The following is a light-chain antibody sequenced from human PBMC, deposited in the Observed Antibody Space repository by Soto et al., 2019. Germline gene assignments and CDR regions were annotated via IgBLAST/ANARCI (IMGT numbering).Light chain of an antibody. Sequence: EIVLTQSPATLSLSPGERATLSCRASQRVSSYVAWYQQQPGQAPRLLIYDASNRATGIPARFSGSGSGTDFTLTISSLEPDNFAVYYCQQRSNWPPFTFGPGTKVDIK. V-gene: IGKV3-11*01. CDR3: QQRSNWPPFT. J-gene: IGKJ3*01. CDR1: QRVSSY. CDR2: DAS.